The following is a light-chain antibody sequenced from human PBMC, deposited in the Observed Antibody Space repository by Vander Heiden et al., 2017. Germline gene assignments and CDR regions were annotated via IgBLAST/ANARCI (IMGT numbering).Light chain of an antibody. CDR1: SSNIGNHF. J-gene: IGLJ2*01. Sequence: QSVLTQPPSVSAAPGQKVTISCSGSSSNIGNHFVFWYRQLPGTVPKLLSYENYKQPLGIPDRFSGSKSGTSATLAITGLQTGDEADYYCGTWDSSLSGVVLGGGTKLTVL. V-gene: IGLV1-51*02. CDR2: ENY. CDR3: GTWDSSLSGVV.